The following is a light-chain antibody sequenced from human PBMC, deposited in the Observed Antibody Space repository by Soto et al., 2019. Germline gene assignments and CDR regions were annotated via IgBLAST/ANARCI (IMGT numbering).Light chain of an antibody. J-gene: IGLJ3*02. CDR3: SSAAGNTYWV. CDR1: SSDVGAHNY. CDR2: EVS. Sequence: QSALTQPPSASGSPGQSVTISCTGTSSDVGAHNYVSWYQQHPGKAPELIIYEVSERPSGVPDRFSGSKSGNTASLTVSGLQAEEEADYYCSSAAGNTYWVFGGGTKLTVL. V-gene: IGLV2-8*01.